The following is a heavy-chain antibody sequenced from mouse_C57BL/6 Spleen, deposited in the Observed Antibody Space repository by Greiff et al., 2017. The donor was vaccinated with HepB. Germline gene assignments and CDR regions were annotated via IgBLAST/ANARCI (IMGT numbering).Heavy chain of an antibody. CDR1: GYTFTDYY. CDR3: ARRGLGDYYFDY. J-gene: IGHJ2*01. D-gene: IGHD2-13*01. V-gene: IGHV1-26*01. Sequence: VQLQQSGPELVKPGASVKISCKASGYTFTDYYMNWVKQSHGKSLEWIGDINPNNGGTSYNQKFKGKATLTVDKSSSTAYMELRSLTSEDSAVYYCARRGLGDYYFDYWGQGTTLTVSS. CDR2: INPNNGGT.